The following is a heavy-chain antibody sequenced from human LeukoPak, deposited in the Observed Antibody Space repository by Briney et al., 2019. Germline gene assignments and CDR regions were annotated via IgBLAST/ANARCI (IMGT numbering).Heavy chain of an antibody. V-gene: IGHV3-23*01. CDR1: GFTFSSYA. Sequence: GGSLRLSCAASGFTFSSYAVSWVRQAPGKGLEWVSAISGSGGSTYYADSVKGRFTISRDNSKNTLYLQMNSLRAEDTAVYYCAKDLAVNYYYYYYGMDVWGQGTTVTVSS. J-gene: IGHJ6*02. D-gene: IGHD2-21*01. CDR3: AKDLAVNYYYYYYGMDV. CDR2: ISGSGGST.